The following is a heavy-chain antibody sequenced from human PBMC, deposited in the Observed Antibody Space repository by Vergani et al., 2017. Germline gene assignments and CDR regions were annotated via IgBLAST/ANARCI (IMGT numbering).Heavy chain of an antibody. CDR3: ARDVATVVTPRPNWFDP. Sequence: QVQLQESGPGLVKPSETLSLTCTVSGGSISSYYWSWIRQPPGKGLEWVSYISSSSSTIYYADSVKGRFTISRDNAKNSLYLQMNSLRAEDTAVYYCARDVATVVTPRPNWFDPWGQGTLVTVSS. J-gene: IGHJ5*02. CDR1: GGSISSYY. D-gene: IGHD4-23*01. V-gene: IGHV3-11*04. CDR2: ISSSSSTI.